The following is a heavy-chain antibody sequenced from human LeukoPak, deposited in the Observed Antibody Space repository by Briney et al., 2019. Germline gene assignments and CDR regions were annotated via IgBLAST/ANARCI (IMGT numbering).Heavy chain of an antibody. CDR1: GFTFSRYD. CDR3: AKDRGIISDY. CDR2: ISGSGGST. Sequence: AGGSLRLSCAASGFTFSRYDMSWVRQAPGKGLEWVSAISGSGGSTYYADSVKGRFTISRDNSKSTVYLQMNSLRAEDTAVYYCAKDRGIISDYWGQGTLVTVSS. J-gene: IGHJ4*02. D-gene: IGHD3-10*01. V-gene: IGHV3-23*01.